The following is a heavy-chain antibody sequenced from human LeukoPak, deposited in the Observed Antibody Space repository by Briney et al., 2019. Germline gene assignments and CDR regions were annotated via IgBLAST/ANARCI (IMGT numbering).Heavy chain of an antibody. J-gene: IGHJ4*02. D-gene: IGHD6-19*01. CDR2: LSGDGGST. Sequence: PGGSLRLSCEASGFTFSRNAMNWVRQAPGKGLEYVSGLSGDGGSTYYANSVKGRFTVSRDNSKNTLHLQMGSLRAEDTAVYYCAKNAGYSSGWCFDYWGQGILVTVSS. CDR3: AKNAGYSSGWCFDY. CDR1: GFTFSRNA. V-gene: IGHV3-64*01.